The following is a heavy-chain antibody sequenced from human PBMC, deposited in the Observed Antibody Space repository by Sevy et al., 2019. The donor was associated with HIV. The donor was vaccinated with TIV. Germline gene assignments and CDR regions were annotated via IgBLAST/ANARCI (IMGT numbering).Heavy chain of an antibody. J-gene: IGHJ3*02. CDR1: GFTFSSYG. CDR3: ARMGSAFDI. D-gene: IGHD2-15*01. Sequence: GGSLRPSCAASGFTFSSYGMHWVRQAPGKGLEWVAVIWYDGSNKYYADSVKGRFTISRDNSKNTLYLQMNSLRAEDTAVYYCARMGSAFDIWGQGTMVTVSS. CDR2: IWYDGSNK. V-gene: IGHV3-33*01.